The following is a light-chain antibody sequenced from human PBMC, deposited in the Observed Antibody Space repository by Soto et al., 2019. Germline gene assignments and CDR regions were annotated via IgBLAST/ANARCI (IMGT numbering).Light chain of an antibody. V-gene: IGLV1-44*01. CDR3: SVWDDSLNGVV. Sequence: QSVLIQPPSASGTPGQRVTISCSGSSSNIGINTVNWYQQFPGTAPKVLIYLNDQRPSGVPDRFSGSKSGTSASLAISGLQSEDEADYYCSVWDDSLNGVVFGGGTKLTVL. CDR1: SSNIGINT. J-gene: IGLJ3*02. CDR2: LND.